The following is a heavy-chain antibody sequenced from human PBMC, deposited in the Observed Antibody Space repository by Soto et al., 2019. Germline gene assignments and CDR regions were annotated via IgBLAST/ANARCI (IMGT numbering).Heavy chain of an antibody. CDR1: GFTFDDYA. CDR3: AKGTTMVRGAAFDI. V-gene: IGHV3-9*01. CDR2: ISWNSGSI. J-gene: IGHJ3*02. D-gene: IGHD3-10*01. Sequence: EVQLVESGGGLVQPGRSLRLSCAASGFTFDDYAMHWVRQAPGQGLAWVSGISWNSGSIGYADSVKGRFTISRDNAKNSLYLQMNSLRAEDTALYYCAKGTTMVRGAAFDIWGQGTMGNVSS.